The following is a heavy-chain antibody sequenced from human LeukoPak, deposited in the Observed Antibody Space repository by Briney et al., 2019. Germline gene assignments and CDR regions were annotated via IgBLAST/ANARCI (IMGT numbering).Heavy chain of an antibody. CDR3: AKDRARVAMMVDAFDI. CDR1: GYTFTFYY. Sequence: ASVKVSCKASGYTFTFYYMHWVRQAPGQGLEWMGWINPNSGGTKYAQKFQGRVTMTRDTSISTAYMELNRLRSDDTAVYYCAKDRARVAMMVDAFDIWGQGTMVTVSS. D-gene: IGHD5-12*01. J-gene: IGHJ3*02. V-gene: IGHV1-2*02. CDR2: INPNSGGT.